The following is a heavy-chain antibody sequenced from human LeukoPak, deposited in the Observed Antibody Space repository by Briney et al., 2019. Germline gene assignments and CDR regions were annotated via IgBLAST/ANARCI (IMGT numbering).Heavy chain of an antibody. CDR3: ARAPVPAASDY. CDR2: ISSSSSYI. V-gene: IGHV3-21*01. Sequence: GGSLRLSCAASGFTFSSYSMNWVRQAPGKGLEWFSSISSSSSYIYYADSVKGRFTISRDNAKNSLYLQMNSLRAEDTAVYYCARAPVPAASDYWGQGTLVTVSS. CDR1: GFTFSSYS. J-gene: IGHJ4*02. D-gene: IGHD2-2*01.